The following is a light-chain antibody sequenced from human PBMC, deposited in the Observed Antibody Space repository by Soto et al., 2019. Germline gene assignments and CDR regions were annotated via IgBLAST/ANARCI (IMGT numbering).Light chain of an antibody. CDR2: DVS. CDR3: QQYNNWTFT. CDR1: QGVTTS. V-gene: IGKV3-15*01. Sequence: DILMTQSPATLSVSVGDRGTLPCRAGQGVTTSFAWYQQKPGKSPRLLIYDVSIRETGVPARFSGIGSETDFTLTISSLQPEDFAVYFCQQYNNWTFTFGQGTRVEIK. J-gene: IGKJ5*01.